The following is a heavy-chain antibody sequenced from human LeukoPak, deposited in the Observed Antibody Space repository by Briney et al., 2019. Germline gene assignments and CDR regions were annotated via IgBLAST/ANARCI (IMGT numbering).Heavy chain of an antibody. J-gene: IGHJ4*02. D-gene: IGHD1-26*01. CDR2: ISGSGGST. Sequence: GGSLRLSCAASGFTFSSYAMSWVRQAPGRGLEWVSAISGSGGSTFYVDSVRGRLTISRDNSKNTLYLQMNSLRAEDTAVYYCANPYTGYVDFWGQGTLVTVSS. V-gene: IGHV3-23*01. CDR3: ANPYTGYVDF. CDR1: GFTFSSYA.